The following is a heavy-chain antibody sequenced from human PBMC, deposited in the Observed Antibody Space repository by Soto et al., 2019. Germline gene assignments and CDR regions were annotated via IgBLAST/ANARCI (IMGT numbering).Heavy chain of an antibody. CDR1: GFTFSSYA. Sequence: EVQLVESGGGLVQPGGSLRLSCAASGFTFSSYAMHWVRQAPGKGPEYVSAISSNGGSTYYANSVKGRFTISRDNSKNTLYLQMGSLRAEDMAVYYCARDRCSSTSCHYYYYMDVWGKGTTVTVSS. J-gene: IGHJ6*03. D-gene: IGHD2-2*01. CDR2: ISSNGGST. CDR3: ARDRCSSTSCHYYYYMDV. V-gene: IGHV3-64*01.